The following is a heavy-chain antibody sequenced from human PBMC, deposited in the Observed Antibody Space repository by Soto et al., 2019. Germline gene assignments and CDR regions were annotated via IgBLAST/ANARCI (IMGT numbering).Heavy chain of an antibody. CDR1: GVVFYNFG. J-gene: IGHJ4*02. Sequence: QVHLVESGGGVVRPGRSLRLSCAASGVVFYNFGVHWVRQAPGKGLEWVGIIWHDGSNKYYADSVEGRFTLSRDNSKNTVYLQMNSLRGEDTAIYYCAGFYVAVGAAPLEYWGQGTQVTVSS. CDR3: AGFYVAVGAAPLEY. CDR2: IWHDGSNK. V-gene: IGHV3-33*01. D-gene: IGHD2-15*01.